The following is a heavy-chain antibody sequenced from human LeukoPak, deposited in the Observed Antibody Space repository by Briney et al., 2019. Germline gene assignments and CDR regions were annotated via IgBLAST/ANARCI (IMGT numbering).Heavy chain of an antibody. Sequence: GGSLRLSCAASGFTFSSHSMTWVRQAPGKGLEWVSSISGSSSSIYYADSVKGRFTISRDNAKNSLYLQMNSLRAEDTAVYYCARGPGSGRNYNWFDPWGQGTLVTVSS. V-gene: IGHV3-21*01. CDR3: ARGPGSGRNYNWFDP. J-gene: IGHJ5*02. CDR1: GFTFSSHS. D-gene: IGHD3-10*01. CDR2: ISGSSSSI.